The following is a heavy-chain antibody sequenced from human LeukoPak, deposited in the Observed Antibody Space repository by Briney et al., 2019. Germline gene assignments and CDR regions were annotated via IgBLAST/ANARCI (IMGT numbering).Heavy chain of an antibody. Sequence: SETLSLTCTVSGDSISSGGYYWSWIRQPAGKGLEWIGRIYTSGSTNYNPSLKSRVTMSVDTSKNQFSLKLSSVTAADTAVYYCARYCGGDCYSAAFDIWGQGTMVTVSS. D-gene: IGHD2-21*01. CDR3: ARYCGGDCYSAAFDI. CDR1: GDSISSGGYY. J-gene: IGHJ3*02. V-gene: IGHV4-61*02. CDR2: IYTSGST.